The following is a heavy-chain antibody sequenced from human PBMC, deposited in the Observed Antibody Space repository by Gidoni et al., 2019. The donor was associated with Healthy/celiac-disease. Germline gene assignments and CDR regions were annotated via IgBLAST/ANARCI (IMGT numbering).Heavy chain of an antibody. J-gene: IGHJ4*02. Sequence: QVQLVQSGAEVKKPGSSVKVSCKASGGTFSSYAISWVRQAPGQGLEWMGRIIPILGIANYAQKFQGRVTITADKSTSTAYMELSSLRSEDTAVYYCAGENDYGDFQTGPDSGYWGQGTLVTVSS. CDR2: IIPILGIA. CDR3: AGENDYGDFQTGPDSGY. CDR1: GGTFSSYA. V-gene: IGHV1-69*04. D-gene: IGHD4-17*01.